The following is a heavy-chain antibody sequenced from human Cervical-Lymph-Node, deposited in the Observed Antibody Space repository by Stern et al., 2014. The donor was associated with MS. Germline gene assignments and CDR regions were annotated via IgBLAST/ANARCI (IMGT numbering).Heavy chain of an antibody. CDR1: GFALRNSGVS. CDR3: THSLHGDYYDAFDT. D-gene: IGHD4-17*01. V-gene: IGHV2-5*02. CDR2: IYWDDRK. Sequence: ASGPTLVKAPQPLTLTCTFSGFALRNSGVSVAWIRQPPAKALEWLAVIYWDDRKRYSPSLKNGLRITKDASESQVVLTMTNMDPVDTATYYCTHSLHGDYYDAFDTWGQGTMVTVSS. J-gene: IGHJ3*02.